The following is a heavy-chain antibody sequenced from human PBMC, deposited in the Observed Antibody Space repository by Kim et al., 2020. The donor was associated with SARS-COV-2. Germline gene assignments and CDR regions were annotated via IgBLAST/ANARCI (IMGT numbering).Heavy chain of an antibody. D-gene: IGHD6-13*01. V-gene: IGHV3-33*01. CDR2: IWYDGSNK. CDR3: AREDSSWYVGEY. CDR1: GFTFSSYG. J-gene: IGHJ1*01. Sequence: GGSLRLSCAASGFTFSSYGMHWVRQAPGKGLEWVAVIWYDGSNKYYADSVKGRFTISRDNSKNTLYLQMNSLIDEDTAVYYCAREDSSWYVGEYWCQGT.